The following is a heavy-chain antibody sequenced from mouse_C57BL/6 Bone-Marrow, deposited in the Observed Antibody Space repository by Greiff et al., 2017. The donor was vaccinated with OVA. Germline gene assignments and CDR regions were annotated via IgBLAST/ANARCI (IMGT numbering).Heavy chain of an antibody. CDR3: ARELRFYYFDY. D-gene: IGHD1-1*01. J-gene: IGHJ2*01. CDR1: GYSITSGYD. CDR2: ISYSGST. V-gene: IGHV3-1*01. Sequence: EVKLMESGPGMVKPSHSLSLTCTVTGYSITSGYDWHWIRHFPGNKLEWMGYISYSGSTNYNPSLKSRISITHDTSKNHFFLKLNSVTTEDTATYYCARELRFYYFDYWGQGTTLTVSS.